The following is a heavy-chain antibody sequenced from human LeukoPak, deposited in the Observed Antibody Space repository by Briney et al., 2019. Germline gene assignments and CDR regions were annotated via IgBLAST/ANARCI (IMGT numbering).Heavy chain of an antibody. CDR3: ARDLEPVVVTAKRGFDY. D-gene: IGHD2-21*02. CDR1: GYTFTSYG. V-gene: IGHV1-18*01. J-gene: IGHJ4*02. CDR2: ISPYNGNT. Sequence: ASVKVSCKASGYTFTSYGISWVRQAPGQGLEWMGWISPYNGNTNYAQKLQGRVTMTTDTSTSTAYMELRSLRSDDTAVYYCARDLEPVVVTAKRGFDYWGQGTLVTVSS.